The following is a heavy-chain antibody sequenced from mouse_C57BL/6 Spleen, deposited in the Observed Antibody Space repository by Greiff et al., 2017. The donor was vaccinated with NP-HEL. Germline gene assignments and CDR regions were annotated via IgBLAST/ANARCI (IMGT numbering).Heavy chain of an antibody. CDR3: AREGNYDYFDY. Sequence: VQLQQPGAELVKPGASVKLSCKASGYTFTSYWMHWVKQRPGRGLEWIGRIDPTRGGTKYNEKFKSKATLTVDKPSRTAYMQLSSLTSEDSAVYYCAREGNYDYFDYWGKGTTLTVSS. CDR1: GYTFTSYW. J-gene: IGHJ2*01. D-gene: IGHD2-4*01. V-gene: IGHV1-72*01. CDR2: IDPTRGGT.